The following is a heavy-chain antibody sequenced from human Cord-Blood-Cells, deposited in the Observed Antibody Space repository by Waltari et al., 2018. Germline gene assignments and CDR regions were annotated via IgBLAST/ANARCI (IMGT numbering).Heavy chain of an antibody. Sequence: QVQLQQWGAGLLKPSETLSLTCAVYGGSFSGYYWSWIRQPPGKGLEWIGEINHSGSTNYNPSLKSRVTISVDTSKNQFSLKLSSVTAADTAVYYCARGLIVVVPAAVSRSGWYFDLWGRGTLVTVSS. V-gene: IGHV4-34*01. CDR1: GGSFSGYY. J-gene: IGHJ2*01. CDR3: ARGLIVVVPAAVSRSGWYFDL. D-gene: IGHD2-2*01. CDR2: INHSGST.